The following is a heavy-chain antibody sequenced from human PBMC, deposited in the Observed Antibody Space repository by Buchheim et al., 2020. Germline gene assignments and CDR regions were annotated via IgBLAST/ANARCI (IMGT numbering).Heavy chain of an antibody. D-gene: IGHD3-22*01. V-gene: IGHV3-30*18. CDR2: ISYDGTNK. J-gene: IGHJ4*02. CDR1: GFTFITYG. Sequence: QVQLVESGGGVVQPGRSLRLSCAASGFTFITYGMHWVRQAPGKGLEWVAVISYDGTNKYYADSVKGRFTISRDSSKNTLYLQMNSLRVEDTAVYYCAKYYYDSSDYHGVPGNWGQGTL. CDR3: AKYYYDSSDYHGVPGN.